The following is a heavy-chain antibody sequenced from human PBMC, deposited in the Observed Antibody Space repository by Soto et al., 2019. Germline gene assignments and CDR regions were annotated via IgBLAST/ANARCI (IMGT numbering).Heavy chain of an antibody. V-gene: IGHV1-46*01. Sequence: ASVKVSCKASGYTFTGYYMHWVRQAPGQGLEWMGIINPSGGSTSYAQKFQGRVTVTRDTSTSTVYMELSSLRSEDTAVYYCARDDYSSSSSYYGMDVWGQGTTVTVSS. J-gene: IGHJ6*02. CDR3: ARDDYSSSSSYYGMDV. CDR2: INPSGGST. D-gene: IGHD6-6*01. CDR1: GYTFTGYY.